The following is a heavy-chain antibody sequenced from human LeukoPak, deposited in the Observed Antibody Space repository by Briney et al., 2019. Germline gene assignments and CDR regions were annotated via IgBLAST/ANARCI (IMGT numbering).Heavy chain of an antibody. CDR2: IYHSGST. CDR1: GYSISSGYY. J-gene: IGHJ6*03. CDR3: ATVGATTGYYYYYYMDV. V-gene: IGHV4-38-2*02. Sequence: SETLSLTCTVSGYSISSGYYWGWIRQPPGKGLEWIATIYHSGSTYYNPSLKSRVTISVDTSKNQFSLKLSSVTAADTAVYYCATVGATTGYYYYYYMDVWGKGTTVTVSS. D-gene: IGHD1-26*01.